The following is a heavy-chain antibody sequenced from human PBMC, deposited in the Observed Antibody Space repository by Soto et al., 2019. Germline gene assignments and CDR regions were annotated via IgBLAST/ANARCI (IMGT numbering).Heavy chain of an antibody. Sequence: SETLSLTCAVYGGSFSGYYWSWIRQPPGKGLEWIGEINHSGSTNYNPSLKSRVTISVDTSKNQFSLNLSSVTAADTAVYYCAREDCSSTSCRDYWGQGTLVTVSS. CDR1: GGSFSGYY. J-gene: IGHJ4*02. D-gene: IGHD2-2*01. V-gene: IGHV4-34*01. CDR2: INHSGST. CDR3: AREDCSSTSCRDY.